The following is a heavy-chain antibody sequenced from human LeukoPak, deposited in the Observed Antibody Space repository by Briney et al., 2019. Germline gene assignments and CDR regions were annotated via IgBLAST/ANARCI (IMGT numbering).Heavy chain of an antibody. V-gene: IGHV3-74*01. D-gene: IGHD1-26*01. Sequence: GGSLGLSCAASGFPFSSYWMPWVRQAPGKGLVWVSRINIDGSNTNYADSVKGRFTISRDNAKNTLYLQMDSLRAEDTAVYYCARSLGGAYDYWGQGTLVTVSS. CDR2: INIDGSNT. J-gene: IGHJ4*02. CDR3: ARSLGGAYDY. CDR1: GFPFSSYW.